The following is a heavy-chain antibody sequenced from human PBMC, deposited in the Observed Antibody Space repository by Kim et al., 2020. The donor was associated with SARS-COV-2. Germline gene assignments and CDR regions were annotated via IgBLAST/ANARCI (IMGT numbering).Heavy chain of an antibody. CDR1: GYILTSYY. CDR2: INPSGGNT. Sequence: ASVKVSCKASGYILTSYYMHWVRQAPGQGLEWMGIINPSGGNTRYAQKFRGRVTMTRDTSTSTVYMELSSLRSEDTAVYYCARGGNHGMDVWGQGTTVTVSS. V-gene: IGHV1-46*01. D-gene: IGHD3-16*01. CDR3: ARGGNHGMDV. J-gene: IGHJ6*02.